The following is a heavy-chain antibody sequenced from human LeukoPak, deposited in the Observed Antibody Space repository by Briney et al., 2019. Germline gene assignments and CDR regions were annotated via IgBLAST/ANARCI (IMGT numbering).Heavy chain of an antibody. J-gene: IGHJ4*02. V-gene: IGHV3-30-3*01. CDR3: ARSWGNYYPFDL. CDR1: GFTFGHFA. D-gene: IGHD1-26*01. Sequence: GGSLRLSCTASGFTFGHFAMHWVRQAPGKGLEWLAVISYDGTNDYHADSVRGRFTISRDNSKNTVYLQLNSLRGDDTAVFYCARSWGNYYPFDLWGQGTLVTVSS. CDR2: ISYDGTND.